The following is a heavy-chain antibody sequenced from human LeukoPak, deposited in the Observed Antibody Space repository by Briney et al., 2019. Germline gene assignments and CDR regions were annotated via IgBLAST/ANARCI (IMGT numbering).Heavy chain of an antibody. V-gene: IGHV5-51*01. D-gene: IGHD3-22*01. J-gene: IGHJ4*02. Sequence: GESLKISCKGSGYSFSSYWIGWVRQMPGKGLEWMGIIYPGDSDTRHSPSFQGQVTISADKSISTAYLQWSSLKASDTAMYYCATRYNYYDSSGHYYFDYWGQGISVTVSS. CDR1: GYSFSSYW. CDR2: IYPGDSDT. CDR3: ATRYNYYDSSGHYYFDY.